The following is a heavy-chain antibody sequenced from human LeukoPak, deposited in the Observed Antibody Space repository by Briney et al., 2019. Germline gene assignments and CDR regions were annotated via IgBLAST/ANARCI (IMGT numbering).Heavy chain of an antibody. Sequence: EASVKVSCKASGYTFTSYGISWVRQAPGQGLEWMGWISTYNGNTNYAQKLQGRVTMTTDTSTSTAYMELRSLRSDDTAVYYCARDPYCSGGSCLLRGGSWFDPWGQGTLVTVSS. CDR3: ARDPYCSGGSCLLRGGSWFDP. D-gene: IGHD2-15*01. J-gene: IGHJ5*02. CDR1: GYTFTSYG. CDR2: ISTYNGNT. V-gene: IGHV1-18*01.